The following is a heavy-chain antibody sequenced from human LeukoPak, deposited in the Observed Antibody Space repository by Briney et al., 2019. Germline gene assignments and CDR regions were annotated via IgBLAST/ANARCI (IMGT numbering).Heavy chain of an antibody. CDR1: RFTLDAYI. Sequence: GGSLRLSCAPSRFTLDAYIMHCGPETPGGGVEWVCLISWDGETTYYADSVKARFTTSRDKSKNSLYLQMNSLRGEDTALYYCAKARGLIGGAFDIWGQGTMVTVSS. D-gene: IGHD3-22*01. CDR2: ISWDGETT. J-gene: IGHJ3*02. CDR3: AKARGLIGGAFDI. V-gene: IGHV3-43*01.